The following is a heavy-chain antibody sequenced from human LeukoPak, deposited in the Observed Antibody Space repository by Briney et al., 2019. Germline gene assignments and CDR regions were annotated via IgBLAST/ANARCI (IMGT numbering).Heavy chain of an antibody. CDR2: ISGSGGST. CDR3: AKGVYVWGSYPSSDY. V-gene: IGHV3-23*01. D-gene: IGHD3-16*02. CDR1: GSTFSSYA. J-gene: IGHJ4*02. Sequence: PGGSLRLSCAASGSTFSSYAMSWVHQAPGKGLEWVSAISGSGGSTYYADSVKGRFTISRDNSKNTLYLQMNSLRAEDTAVYYCAKGVYVWGSYPSSDYWGQGTLVTVSS.